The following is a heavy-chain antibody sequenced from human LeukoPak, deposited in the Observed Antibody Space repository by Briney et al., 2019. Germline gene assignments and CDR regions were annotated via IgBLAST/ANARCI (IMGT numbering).Heavy chain of an antibody. CDR3: ARGRLPAAIFGGGLSMDV. CDR2: IYYSGST. D-gene: IGHD2-2*01. J-gene: IGHJ6*03. CDR1: GGSISSGDYY. Sequence: SETLSLTCTVSGGSISSGDYYWSWIRQPPGKGLEWIGYIYYSGSTYYNPSLKSRVTISVDTSKNQFSLKLSSVTAADTAVYYCARGRLPAAIFGGGLSMDVWGKGTTVTVSS. V-gene: IGHV4-30-4*01.